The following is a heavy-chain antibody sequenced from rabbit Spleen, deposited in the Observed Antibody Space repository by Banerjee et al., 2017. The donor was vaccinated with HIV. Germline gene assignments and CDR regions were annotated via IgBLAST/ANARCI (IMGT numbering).Heavy chain of an antibody. D-gene: IGHD8-1*01. J-gene: IGHJ6*01. CDR1: GFSFSDSYY. CDR3: ARDTGSSFSSYGMDL. V-gene: IGHV1S40*01. CDR2: LAGSSSGFT. Sequence: LSCTASGFSFSDSYYMCWVRQAPGKGLEWISCLAGSSSGFTYSATWAKGRFTCSKTSSTTVTLQMTSLTVADTATYFCARDTGSSFSSYGMDLWGPGTLVTVS.